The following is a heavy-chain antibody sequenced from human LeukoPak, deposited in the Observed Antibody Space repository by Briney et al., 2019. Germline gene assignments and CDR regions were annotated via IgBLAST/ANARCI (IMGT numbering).Heavy chain of an antibody. J-gene: IGHJ4*02. V-gene: IGHV3-23*01. CDR3: AKGFGYSYGYGLDY. CDR2: ISGSGGST. Sequence: GGSLRLSCAASGSTFSSYAMSWVRQAPGKGLEWVSAISGSGGSTYYADSVKGRFTISRDNSKNTLYLQMNSLRAEDTAVYYCAKGFGYSYGYGLDYWGQGTLVTVSS. CDR1: GSTFSSYA. D-gene: IGHD5-18*01.